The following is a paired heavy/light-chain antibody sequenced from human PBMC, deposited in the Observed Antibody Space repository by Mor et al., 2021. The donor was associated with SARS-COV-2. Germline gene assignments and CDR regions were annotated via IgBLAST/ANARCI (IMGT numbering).Light chain of an antibody. CDR2: GAS. CDR1: QSVSNNY. J-gene: IGKJ5*01. CDR3: QQYGSSPIT. Sequence: EIVLTQSPGTLSLSPGERASLFCRASQSVSNNYLAWHQQRPGQAPRLLIYGASSRATGIPDRFSGSGSGTDFSLTISRLEPEDFAVYYCQQYGSSPITFGQGTRLEIK. V-gene: IGKV3-20*01.
Heavy chain of an antibody. V-gene: IGHV3-74*01. CDR1: GFTFKNYW. Sequence: EVQLVESGGGLVQPGGSLRLSCSASGFTFKNYWMNWVRQTPGRGLVWVANINRDGSTTNYADSVRGRFTISRDNGKNTLYLQMNSLRAEDTAVYYCVEIAVAAWGQGSLVTVSS. CDR2: INRDGSTT. CDR3: VEIAVAA. J-gene: IGHJ5*02. D-gene: IGHD6-19*01.